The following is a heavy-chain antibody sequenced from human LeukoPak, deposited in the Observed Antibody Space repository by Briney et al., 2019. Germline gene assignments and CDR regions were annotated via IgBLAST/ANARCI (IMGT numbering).Heavy chain of an antibody. Sequence: SETLSLTCTLSGGSISRYYWSWVRQPPGKGLEYIGNIYYSGSTNYNPSLKSRVTISLDTSRSQFSLKLTSVTAADTAVYYCARELYNWNGRRHAIDIWGQGTMVTVSS. CDR2: IYYSGST. J-gene: IGHJ3*02. CDR3: ARELYNWNGRRHAIDI. V-gene: IGHV4-59*01. CDR1: GGSISRYY. D-gene: IGHD1-20*01.